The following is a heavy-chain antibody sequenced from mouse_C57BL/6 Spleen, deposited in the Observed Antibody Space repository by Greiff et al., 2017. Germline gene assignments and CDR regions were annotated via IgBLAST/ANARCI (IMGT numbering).Heavy chain of an antibody. CDR1: GYSITSGYY. CDR2: ISYDGSN. V-gene: IGHV3-6*01. CDR3: AREGDYDYDGAWFAY. J-gene: IGHJ3*01. D-gene: IGHD2-4*01. Sequence: DVQLQESGPGLVKPSQSLSLTCSVTGYSITSGYYWNWIRQFPGNKLEWMGYISYDGSNNYNPSLKNRISITRDTSKNQFFLKLNSVTTEDTATYYCAREGDYDYDGAWFAYWGQGTLVTVSA.